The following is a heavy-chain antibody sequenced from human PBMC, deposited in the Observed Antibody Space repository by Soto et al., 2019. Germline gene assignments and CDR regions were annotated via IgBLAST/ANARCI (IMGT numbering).Heavy chain of an antibody. V-gene: IGHV1-24*01. Sequence: QVQLVQSGAEVKKPGASVKVSCKVSGYSLTEISMHWVRQAPGKGLEWMGGFDPEDDETIYAQKFQGRLTMTEDTSTDTAYMELSGLRSEDTAVYYCATESGWYNWFGPWGQGTLVTVSS. CDR2: FDPEDDET. CDR1: GYSLTEIS. D-gene: IGHD6-19*01. J-gene: IGHJ5*02. CDR3: ATESGWYNWFGP.